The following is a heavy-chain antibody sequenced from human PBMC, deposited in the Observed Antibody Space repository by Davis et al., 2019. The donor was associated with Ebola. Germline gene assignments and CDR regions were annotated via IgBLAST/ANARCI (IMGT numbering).Heavy chain of an antibody. V-gene: IGHV3-11*01. D-gene: IGHD4-17*01. J-gene: IGHJ4*02. Sequence: GESLKISCAASGFTFSSYHMTWVRQAPGKGLEWLSSISSSGSSTYYADPVKGRFTISRDNAQNSLYLQLNSPRVEDTAVYYCAKGGNYGDYSGWGQGTLVTVSS. CDR2: ISSSGSST. CDR1: GFTFSSYH. CDR3: AKGGNYGDYSG.